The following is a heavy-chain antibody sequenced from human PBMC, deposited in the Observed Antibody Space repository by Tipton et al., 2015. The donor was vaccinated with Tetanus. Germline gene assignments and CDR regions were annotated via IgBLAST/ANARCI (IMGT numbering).Heavy chain of an antibody. J-gene: IGHJ4*02. CDR3: ARDGIMVRGVIISNYFDY. D-gene: IGHD3-10*01. CDR1: GFTFSSYG. V-gene: IGHV3-33*01. Sequence: SLRLFCAASGFTFSSYGMHWVRQAPGKGLEWVAVIWYDGSNKYYADSVKGRSTISRDNSKNTLYLQMNSLRAEDTAVYYCARDGIMVRGVIISNYFDYWGQGTLVTVSS. CDR2: IWYDGSNK.